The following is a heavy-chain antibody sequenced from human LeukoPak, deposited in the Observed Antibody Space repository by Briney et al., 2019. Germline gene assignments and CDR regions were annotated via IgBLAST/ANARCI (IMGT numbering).Heavy chain of an antibody. J-gene: IGHJ4*02. CDR3: ARVYETNGYLY. V-gene: IGHV3-30*04. CDR2: ISYDGSNK. D-gene: IGHD3-22*01. Sequence: GGSLRLSCAASGFTFSSYAMHWVRQAPGKGLEWVAVISYDGSNKYYADSVKGRFTISRDNAKNTVYLQMNSLRVEDTAVYYCARVYETNGYLYWGQGSLVTVSS. CDR1: GFTFSSYA.